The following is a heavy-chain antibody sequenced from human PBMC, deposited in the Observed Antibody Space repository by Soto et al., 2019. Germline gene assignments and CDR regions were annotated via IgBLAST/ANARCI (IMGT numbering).Heavy chain of an antibody. CDR2: ISGSGGST. CDR1: GFTFSSYA. V-gene: IGHV3-23*01. J-gene: IGHJ6*02. Sequence: EVQLLESGGGLVQPGGSLRLSCAASGFTFSSYAMSWVRQAPGKGLEWVSAISGSGGSTYYADSVKGRFTISRDNSKNTLYLQMNSLRAEDTAVYYCANLYSGYVGYYYGMDVWGQGTTVTVSS. D-gene: IGHD5-12*01. CDR3: ANLYSGYVGYYYGMDV.